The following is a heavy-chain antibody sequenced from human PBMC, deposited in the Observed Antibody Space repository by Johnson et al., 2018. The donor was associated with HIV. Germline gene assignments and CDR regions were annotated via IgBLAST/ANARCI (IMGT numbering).Heavy chain of an antibody. Sequence: MQLVESGGGVVQPGRSLRLYCAGSGFTFSSYAFHWVRQAPAKGLEWVSGINWNGGSTGYAGSVKGRFTISRDNAKNSLYLQMNSLRAEDTAVYYFARVGASRFDAFHVWGQGTMVTVSS. V-gene: IGHV3-20*04. CDR3: ARVGASRFDAFHV. J-gene: IGHJ3*01. D-gene: IGHD3-16*01. CDR2: INWNGGST. CDR1: GFTFSSYA.